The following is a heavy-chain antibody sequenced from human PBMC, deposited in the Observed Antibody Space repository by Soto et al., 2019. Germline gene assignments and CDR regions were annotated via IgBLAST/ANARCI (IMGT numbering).Heavy chain of an antibody. CDR3: AKSPGMYYYDSSGYYHYDY. CDR1: GFTFSSYA. J-gene: IGHJ4*02. D-gene: IGHD3-22*01. CDR2: ISGGGVST. Sequence: GGSLRLSCAASGFTFSSYAMSWVRQAPGKGLEWVSAISGGGVSTYYADSVKGRFTISRDNSKNTLYLQMNSLRAEDTAVYYCAKSPGMYYYDSSGYYHYDYWGRGTLVTVSS. V-gene: IGHV3-23*01.